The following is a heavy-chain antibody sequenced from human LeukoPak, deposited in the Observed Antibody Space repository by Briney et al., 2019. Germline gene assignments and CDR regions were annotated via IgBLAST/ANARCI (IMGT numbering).Heavy chain of an antibody. CDR1: GYTFTCYY. Sequence: ASVKVSCKASGYTFTCYYMHWVRQAPGQGLEWMGWINPNSGGTNYAQKFQGRVTMTRDTSISTAYMELSSLRSEDTAVYYCARDHYHKVHSVMVTAPDYWGQGTLVIVSS. V-gene: IGHV1-2*02. J-gene: IGHJ4*02. D-gene: IGHD2-21*02. CDR2: INPNSGGT. CDR3: ARDHYHKVHSVMVTAPDY.